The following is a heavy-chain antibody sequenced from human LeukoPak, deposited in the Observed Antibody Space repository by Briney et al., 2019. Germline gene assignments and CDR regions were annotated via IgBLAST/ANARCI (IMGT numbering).Heavy chain of an antibody. V-gene: IGHV3-30*02. CDR2: IRYDGSNK. Sequence: PGGSLRLSCAASGFTFSSCGMSWVRQAPGKGLEWVAFIRYDGSNKYYADSVKGRFTISRDNSKNTLYLQMNSLRAEDTAVYYCAHLQPVGYDDAFDIWGQGTMVTVSS. CDR3: AHLQPVGYDDAFDI. D-gene: IGHD2-2*01. CDR1: GFTFSSCG. J-gene: IGHJ3*02.